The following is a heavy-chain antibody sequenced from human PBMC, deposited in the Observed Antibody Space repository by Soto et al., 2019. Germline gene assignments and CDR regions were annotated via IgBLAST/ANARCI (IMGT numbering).Heavy chain of an antibody. J-gene: IGHJ3*02. Sequence: LRLSCAASGFIFSNYEMTWVRQAPGKGLEWIAYITSSGSSRYYADSVRGRFTISRDSAKSSLYLQMDSLRGEDTALYYCAREWEDVFDIWGQGTPVTVS. CDR1: GFIFSNYE. D-gene: IGHD1-26*01. CDR2: ITSSGSSR. CDR3: AREWEDVFDI. V-gene: IGHV3-48*03.